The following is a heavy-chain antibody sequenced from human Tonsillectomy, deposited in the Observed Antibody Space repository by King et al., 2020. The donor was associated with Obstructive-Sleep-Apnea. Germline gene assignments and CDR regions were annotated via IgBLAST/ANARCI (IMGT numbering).Heavy chain of an antibody. J-gene: IGHJ4*02. Sequence: QLVQSGAEVKKPGASVKVSCKASGYTFSSYGFSWVRQAPGQGLEWMGWISADNSNTNYAQKLQGRVTMTTDTSTSTAYMELRSLRSDDTAVYYCTRPLWFGELLYFDYWGQGTLVTVSS. D-gene: IGHD3-10*01. CDR2: ISADNSNT. CDR3: TRPLWFGELLYFDY. V-gene: IGHV1-18*01. CDR1: GYTFSSYG.